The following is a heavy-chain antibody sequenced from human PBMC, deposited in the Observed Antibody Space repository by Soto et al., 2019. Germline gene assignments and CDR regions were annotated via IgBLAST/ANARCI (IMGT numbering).Heavy chain of an antibody. Sequence: EVQLLESGGKLVQPGGSLTLSCAASGFTFSTYAMAWVRQAPGKGLEWVSGVSASGLNTDYADPVKGRFYISRDNSKNTVSLHMNSLRAEDTALYYFAKDRPRRTSGYVFDYGGQGTRVTVSS. V-gene: IGHV3-23*01. CDR2: VSASGLNT. J-gene: IGHJ4*02. CDR3: AKDRPRRTSGYVFDY. D-gene: IGHD5-18*01. CDR1: GFTFSTYA.